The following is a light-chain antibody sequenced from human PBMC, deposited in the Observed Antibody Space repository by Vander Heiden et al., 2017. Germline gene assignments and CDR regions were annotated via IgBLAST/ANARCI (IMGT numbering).Light chain of an antibody. CDR2: DVN. J-gene: IGLJ2*01. Sequence: QSALTQPASVSGSPGKSFTISCTGTSSDVGAYNYVSWYQQHPGKAPKLMIYDVNTRPSGVSYRFSGSTSAYTASLTISGLQAEDEADYYCSSYTASTTVVFGGGTKLTVL. CDR3: SSYTASTTVV. CDR1: SSDVGAYNY. V-gene: IGLV2-14*01.